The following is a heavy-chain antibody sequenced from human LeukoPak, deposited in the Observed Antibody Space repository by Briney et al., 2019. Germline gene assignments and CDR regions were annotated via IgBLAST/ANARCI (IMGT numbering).Heavy chain of an antibody. V-gene: IGHV3-11*01. CDR3: AKDALISFRGAWSQSDY. CDR2: ISDSGSAI. J-gene: IGHJ4*02. D-gene: IGHD3-16*02. CDR1: GFTFRDYY. Sequence: GGSLRLSCAASGFTFRDYYMSWIRQAPGKGLEWFSYISDSGSAIYYSDSVEGRFTISRDNAKNSLYLQMNSLRAEDTAVYYCAKDALISFRGAWSQSDYWGQGTLVTVSS.